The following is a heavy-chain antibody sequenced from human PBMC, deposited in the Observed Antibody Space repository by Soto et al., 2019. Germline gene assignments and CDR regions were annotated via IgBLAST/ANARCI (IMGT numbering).Heavy chain of an antibody. CDR3: ARDRGCSGGSCYSLYYYYGMDV. CDR2: ISSSSSTI. Sequence: EVQLVESGGGLVQPGGSLRLSCAASGFTFSSYSMNWVRQAPGKGLEWVSYISSSSSTIYYADSVKGRFTISRDNAKNSLYLQMNSLRDEDTAVYYCARDRGCSGGSCYSLYYYYGMDVWGQGTTVTVSS. J-gene: IGHJ6*02. V-gene: IGHV3-48*02. CDR1: GFTFSSYS. D-gene: IGHD2-15*01.